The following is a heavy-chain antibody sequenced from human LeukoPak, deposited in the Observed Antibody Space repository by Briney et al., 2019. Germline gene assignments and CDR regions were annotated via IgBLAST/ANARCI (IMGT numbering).Heavy chain of an antibody. CDR2: IYYSGST. CDR3: ARENVVVPAAGDAFDI. D-gene: IGHD2-2*01. V-gene: IGHV4-59*01. CDR1: GGSISSYD. J-gene: IGHJ3*02. Sequence: SETLSLTCTVSGGSISSYDWSWIRQPPGKGLEWIGYIYYSGSTNYNPSLKSRVTISVDTSKNQFSLKLSSVTAADTAVYYCARENVVVPAAGDAFDIWGQGTMVTVSS.